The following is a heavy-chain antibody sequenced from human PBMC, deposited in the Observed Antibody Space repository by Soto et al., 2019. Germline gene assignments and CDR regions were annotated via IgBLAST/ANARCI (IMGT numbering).Heavy chain of an antibody. CDR2: ISYDGRVK. J-gene: IGHJ4*01. CDR1: GFTFSDYP. Sequence: QVQLVESGGGVVQPGRSLSLSCAASGFTFSDYPMHWVRQAPGKGLEWVAVISYDGRVKYYVDTVKGRFTISRDDAKNALHRQMNGPRVDDPAVCSCAGAFLVVAPTYFDYWGQAALVTVSS. CDR3: AGAFLVVAPTYFDY. V-gene: IGHV3-30*04. D-gene: IGHD2-15*01.